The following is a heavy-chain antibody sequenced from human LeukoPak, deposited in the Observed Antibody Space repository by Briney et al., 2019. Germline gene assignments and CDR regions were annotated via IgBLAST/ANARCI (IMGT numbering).Heavy chain of an antibody. CDR3: ARYKYNYFDY. CDR2: IHYSGST. J-gene: IGHJ4*02. CDR1: GGSISSYY. Sequence: PSETLSLTCTVSGGSISSYYWSWIRQPPGKGLEWIGYIHYSGSTDYNPSLKSRVTISVDTSKNHFSLKLSSVTAADTAVYYCARYKYNYFDYWGQGTLVTVSS. D-gene: IGHD1-1*01. V-gene: IGHV4-59*12.